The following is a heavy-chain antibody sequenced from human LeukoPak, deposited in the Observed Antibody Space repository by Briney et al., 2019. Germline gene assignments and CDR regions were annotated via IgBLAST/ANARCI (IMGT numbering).Heavy chain of an antibody. CDR2: IKTDGSET. CDR1: GFTFSNYW. CDR3: AREGSSERFDY. J-gene: IGHJ4*02. V-gene: IGHV3-7*01. Sequence: GESLRLSCAASGFTFSNYWMSWVRQAPGKGLEWVANIKTDGSETYYVDSVKGRFTISRDNAKNSLYLQMNSLRAEDTAVYYSAREGSSERFDYWGQETLVTVSS. D-gene: IGHD6-6*01.